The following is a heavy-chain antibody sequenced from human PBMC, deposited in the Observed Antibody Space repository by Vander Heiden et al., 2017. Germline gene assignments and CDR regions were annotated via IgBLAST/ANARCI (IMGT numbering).Heavy chain of an antibody. Sequence: EVQLLESGGGLVQPGGSLRLPCAASGFTFSGSAMGWVRQAPGEGLEWVSAISGSGGSTYYADSVKGRFTISRDNSKNTLYLQMNSLRAEDTAVYYCANIVGDFWSGYFDYWGQGTLVTVSS. CDR3: ANIVGDFWSGYFDY. V-gene: IGHV3-23*01. CDR2: ISGSGGST. D-gene: IGHD3-3*01. J-gene: IGHJ4*02. CDR1: GFTFSGSA.